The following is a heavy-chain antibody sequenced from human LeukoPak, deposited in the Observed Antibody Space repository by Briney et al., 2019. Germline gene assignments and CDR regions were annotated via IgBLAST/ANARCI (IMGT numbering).Heavy chain of an antibody. D-gene: IGHD6-13*01. CDR3: ARDPNLGYSSSWYPPDY. J-gene: IGHJ4*02. Sequence: ASVKVSCKASGYTFTSYAMHWVRQAPGQGLEWMGWINAGNGNTKYSQKFQGRVTITRDTSASTAYMELSSLRSEDTAVYYCARDPNLGYSSSWYPPDYWGQGTLVTVSS. V-gene: IGHV1-3*01. CDR2: INAGNGNT. CDR1: GYTFTSYA.